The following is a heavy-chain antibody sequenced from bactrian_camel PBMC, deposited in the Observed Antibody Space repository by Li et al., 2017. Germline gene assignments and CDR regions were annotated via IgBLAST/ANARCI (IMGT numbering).Heavy chain of an antibody. CDR2: IGSDGTT. Sequence: QVQLVESGGDTVQVGGSLRLSCVTSGDTYMVNGVGWLRQGPEEEREAVASIGSDGTTKYADAVKGRFTVSQDNAKITLYLQMNSLEPEDTARYYCAAGCKTHRGKWYECDYNYWGQGTQVTVS. V-gene: IGHV3S53*01. D-gene: IGHD6*01. CDR3: AAGCKTHRGKWYECDYNY. J-gene: IGHJ4*01. CDR1: GDTYMVNG.